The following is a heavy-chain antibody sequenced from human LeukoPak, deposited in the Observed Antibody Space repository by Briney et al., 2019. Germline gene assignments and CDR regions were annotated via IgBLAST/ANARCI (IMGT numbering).Heavy chain of an antibody. CDR3: ARAYSSGWYGGSHKNYYYYYGMDV. CDR1: GGSISSYY. V-gene: IGHV4-34*01. J-gene: IGHJ6*02. Sequence: SETLSLTCTVSGGSISSYYWSWIRQPPGKGLEWIGEINHSGSTNYNPSLKSRVTISVDTSKNQFSLKLSSVTAADTAVYYCARAYSSGWYGGSHKNYYYYYGMDVWGQGTTVTVSS. CDR2: INHSGST. D-gene: IGHD6-19*01.